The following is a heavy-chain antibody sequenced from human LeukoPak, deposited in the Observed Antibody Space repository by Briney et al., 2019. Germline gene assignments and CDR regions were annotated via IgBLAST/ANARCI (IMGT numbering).Heavy chain of an antibody. CDR1: GGIFGSYA. Sequence: ASVKVSCKASGGIFGSYAISWVRQAPGQGLEWMGGIIPIFGTANYAQKFQGRVTITADESTSTAYMELSSLRSEDTAVYYCARGGWLQFYFDYWGQGTLVTVSS. CDR2: IIPIFGTA. J-gene: IGHJ4*02. CDR3: ARGGWLQFYFDY. D-gene: IGHD5-24*01. V-gene: IGHV1-69*13.